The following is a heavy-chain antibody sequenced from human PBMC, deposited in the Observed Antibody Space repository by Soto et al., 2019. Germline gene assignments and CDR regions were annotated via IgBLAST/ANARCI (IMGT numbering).Heavy chain of an antibody. CDR3: ARGLSIADDYYYYGMDV. J-gene: IGHJ6*02. Sequence: PGGSLRLSCAASGFTFSSYWMSWVRQAPGKGLEWVANIKQDGSEKYYVDSVKGRFTISRDNAKNSLYLQMNSLRAEDTAVYYCARGLSIADDYYYYGMDVWGQGTTVTV. V-gene: IGHV3-7*01. D-gene: IGHD6-6*01. CDR2: IKQDGSEK. CDR1: GFTFSSYW.